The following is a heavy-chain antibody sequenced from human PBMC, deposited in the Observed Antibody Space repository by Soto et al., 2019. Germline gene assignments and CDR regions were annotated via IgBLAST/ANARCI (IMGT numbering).Heavy chain of an antibody. CDR3: AYSTGWYRHDV. J-gene: IGHJ3*01. Sequence: QVQLQESGPGLVKPSGTLSLTCAVSGDSISSPKWWTWLRQPPGKWLEWIGDLLHSGTTNYNPSLMRRVNLSIDKPQNQFSLKLTSVTAEDTAIYYCAYSTGWYRHDVWGQGTSVTVSS. CDR1: GDSISSPKW. D-gene: IGHD6-19*01. CDR2: LLHSGTT. V-gene: IGHV4-4*02.